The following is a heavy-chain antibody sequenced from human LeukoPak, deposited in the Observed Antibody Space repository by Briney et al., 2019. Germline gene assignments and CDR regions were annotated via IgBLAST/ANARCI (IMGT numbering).Heavy chain of an antibody. D-gene: IGHD6-19*01. J-gene: IGHJ4*02. Sequence: ASVKVSCKASGYTFTGYYMHWVRQAPGQGLEWMGRIIPMYGTTSYAQRFQGRVTITTDESTSTAYMELSSLRSEDTAVYYCAKSGTYSTGWYYFDYWGQGTLVTVSS. V-gene: IGHV1-69*05. CDR3: AKSGTYSTGWYYFDY. CDR2: IIPMYGTT. CDR1: GYTFTGYY.